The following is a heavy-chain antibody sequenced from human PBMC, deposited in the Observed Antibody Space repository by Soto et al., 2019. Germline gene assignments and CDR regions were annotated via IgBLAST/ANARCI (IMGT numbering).Heavy chain of an antibody. V-gene: IGHV4-59*01. CDR1: GGSISSYY. CDR2: IYYSGST. J-gene: IGHJ2*01. CDR3: ASRIVGATAWYFDL. D-gene: IGHD1-26*01. Sequence: QVQLQESGPGLVKPSETLSLTCTVSGGSISSYYWSWIRQPPGKGLEWIGYIYYSGSTNYNPSLKSRVTIPVDTSKNQFSLKLRSVTAADTAVYYCASRIVGATAWYFDLWGRGTLVTVSS.